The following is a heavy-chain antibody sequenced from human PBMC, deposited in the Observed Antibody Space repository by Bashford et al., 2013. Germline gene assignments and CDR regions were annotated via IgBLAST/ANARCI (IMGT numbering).Heavy chain of an antibody. V-gene: IGHV4-31*02. Sequence: YTSWIRQPPGKGLEWIGYIYYSGSTYYNPSLKSRVTISVDTSKNQFSLKLSSVTAADTAVYYCARRVGDAPHAFDIWGQGTMVTVSS. CDR3: ARRVGDAPHAFDI. CDR1: Y. J-gene: IGHJ3*02. D-gene: IGHD2-21*02. CDR2: IYYSGST.